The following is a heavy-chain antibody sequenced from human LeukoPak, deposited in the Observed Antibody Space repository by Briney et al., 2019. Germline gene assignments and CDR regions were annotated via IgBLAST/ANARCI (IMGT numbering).Heavy chain of an antibody. J-gene: IGHJ4*02. V-gene: IGHV1-8*01. CDR2: MNPNSGNT. D-gene: IGHD2-15*01. Sequence: ASVKVSCKASGYTFTSYDINWVRQATGQGLEWMGWMNPNSGNTGYAQKFQGRVTMATDTSISTAYMELSNLTSEDTAVYYCARGGGYCSGGSFPYYFDYWGQGTLVTVSS. CDR1: GYTFTSYD. CDR3: ARGGGYCSGGSFPYYFDY.